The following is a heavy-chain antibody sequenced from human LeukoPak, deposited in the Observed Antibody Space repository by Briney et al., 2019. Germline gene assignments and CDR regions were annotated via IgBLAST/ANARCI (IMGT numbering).Heavy chain of an antibody. J-gene: IGHJ4*02. CDR1: GYTFTGYY. V-gene: IGHV1-2*02. CDR2: INPNSGGT. Sequence: ASVKVSCKASGYTFTGYYMHWVRQAPGQGLEWMGWINPNSGGTNYAQKFQGRVTMTRDTSISTAYMELSRLRSDDTAVYYCARVLGGYDFSHRSFDYWGQGTLVTVSS. D-gene: IGHD5-12*01. CDR3: ARVLGGYDFSHRSFDY.